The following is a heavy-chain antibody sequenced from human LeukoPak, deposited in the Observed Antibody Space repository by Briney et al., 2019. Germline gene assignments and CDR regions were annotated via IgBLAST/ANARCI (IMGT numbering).Heavy chain of an antibody. J-gene: IGHJ5*02. CDR3: ARLNVPGWFDP. V-gene: IGHV4-39*07. CDR2: IYYNGRT. Sequence: SETLSLTCTVSGGSISSSSYYWGWIRQPPGKGLEWIGNIYYNGRTYYNPSLKSRVTISLDTSRNQFSLKLSSVTAADTAVYYRARLNVPGWFDPWGQGTLVTVSS. CDR1: GGSISSSSYY.